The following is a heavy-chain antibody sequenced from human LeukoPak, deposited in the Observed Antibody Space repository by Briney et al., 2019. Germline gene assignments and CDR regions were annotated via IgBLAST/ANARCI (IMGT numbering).Heavy chain of an antibody. CDR3: ARVIITTGGFDCGMDV. V-gene: IGHV3-7*04. CDR2: IKQDGSEK. CDR1: GFTFSSYW. J-gene: IGHJ6*02. D-gene: IGHD3-10*01. Sequence: PGGSLRLSCAASGFTFSSYWMRWVRQAPGKGLEWVANIKQDGSEKYYVDSVKGRLTISRDNAKNSLYLQMNSLRAEDTAVYYCARVIITTGGFDCGMDVWGQGTTVTVSS.